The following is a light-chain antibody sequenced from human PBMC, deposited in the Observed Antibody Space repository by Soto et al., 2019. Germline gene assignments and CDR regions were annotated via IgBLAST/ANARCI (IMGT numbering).Light chain of an antibody. V-gene: IGKV3D-20*01. CDR3: QQYGTSRWT. J-gene: IGKJ1*01. CDR1: LNVSNSY. CDR2: DAS. Sequence: EIVLTQSPATLSLSPGERATLSCGASLNVSNSYLAWYQQKPGLAPRLLIYDASSRAIGIPDRFSGSGSGADFTLTISRLEPEDFAVYYCQQYGTSRWTFGQGTKVEIK.